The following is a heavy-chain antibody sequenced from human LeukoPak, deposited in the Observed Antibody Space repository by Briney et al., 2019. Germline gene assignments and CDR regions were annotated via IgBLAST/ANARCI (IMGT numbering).Heavy chain of an antibody. V-gene: IGHV3-48*01. J-gene: IGHJ3*02. Sequence: QAGGSLRLSCAASGFTFSSYSMNWVRQAPGKGLEWVSYISSSSSTIYYADSVKGRFTISRDNAKNSLYLQMNSLRAEDTAVYYCASLYSSSSEAFDIWGQGTMVTVSS. CDR1: GFTFSSYS. D-gene: IGHD6-6*01. CDR3: ASLYSSSSEAFDI. CDR2: ISSSSSTI.